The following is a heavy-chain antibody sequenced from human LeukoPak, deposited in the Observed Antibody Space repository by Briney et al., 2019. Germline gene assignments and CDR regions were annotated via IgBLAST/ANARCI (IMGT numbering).Heavy chain of an antibody. D-gene: IGHD2-2*01. Sequence: ASVKVSCKASGYTFSSYDINWVRQATGQGLEWMGWMNPSSGNTGYAQKFQGRVTMTRNTSISTAYMELSSLRSEDTAVYYCARIGYCSSTSCHGDDYWGQGTLVTVSS. CDR2: MNPSSGNT. J-gene: IGHJ4*02. CDR3: ARIGYCSSTSCHGDDY. V-gene: IGHV1-8*01. CDR1: GYTFSSYD.